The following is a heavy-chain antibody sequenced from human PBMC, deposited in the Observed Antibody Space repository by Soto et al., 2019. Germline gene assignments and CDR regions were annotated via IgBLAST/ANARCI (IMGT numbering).Heavy chain of an antibody. CDR2: ISSSSTSV. CDR1: GFTFSSYT. CDR3: ASGPYFEILTGYFDP. D-gene: IGHD3-9*01. V-gene: IGHV3-21*01. Sequence: EVRLVESGGGLVNPGGSLRLSCAASGFTFSSYTMNWVRQAPGKGLECVSSISSSSTSVYYADSVKGRFTISRDNAKNSLYLQMNSLRAEDTAVYYCASGPYFEILTGYFDPWGQGTLVTVSS. J-gene: IGHJ5*02.